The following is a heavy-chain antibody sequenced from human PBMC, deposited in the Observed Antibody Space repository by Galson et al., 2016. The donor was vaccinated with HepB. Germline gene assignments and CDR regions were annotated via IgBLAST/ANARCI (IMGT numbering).Heavy chain of an antibody. V-gene: IGHV4-61*02. CDR3: VRGPHRQVSDY. Sequence: TLSLTCSVSGDSISGTASYWSWVRQPAGRGLEWIGRIYASGSTTYNPSLQSRVTISVDTSKNHVYLKLISVSTADTALYFCVRGPHRQVSDYGGRGTLVTVSA. CDR1: GDSISGTASY. CDR2: IYASGST. J-gene: IGHJ4*02.